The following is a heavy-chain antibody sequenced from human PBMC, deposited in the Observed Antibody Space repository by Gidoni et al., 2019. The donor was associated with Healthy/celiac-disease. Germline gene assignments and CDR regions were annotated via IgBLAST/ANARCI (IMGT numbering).Heavy chain of an antibody. Sequence: QVQLQQWGAGLLTPSETLSLTCAVYGGSFSGYYWSWIRQPPGKGLEWIGEINHSGSTNYNPSLKSRVTISVDTSKNQFSLKLSSVTAADTAVYYCARFVTGFWRIYYMDVWGKGTTVTVSS. CDR3: ARFVTGFWRIYYMDV. CDR2: INHSGST. V-gene: IGHV4-34*01. D-gene: IGHD3-3*01. J-gene: IGHJ6*03. CDR1: GGSFSGYY.